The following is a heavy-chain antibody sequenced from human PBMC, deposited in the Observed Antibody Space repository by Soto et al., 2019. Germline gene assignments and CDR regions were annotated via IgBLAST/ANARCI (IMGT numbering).Heavy chain of an antibody. CDR3: ATDLTTPAAGSYYPIDV. CDR1: GAAFGGYT. D-gene: IGHD6-13*01. J-gene: IGHJ6*02. Sequence: EPVAVLGRVGGAAFGGYTSDWIRQTPGKGLQWIGQINHSGSANYNPSLKSRVTISVHTSNSQFSLELSSVTAADTAVYYCATDLTTPAAGSYYPIDVWGQRTTVT. V-gene: IGHV4-34*01. CDR2: INHSGSA.